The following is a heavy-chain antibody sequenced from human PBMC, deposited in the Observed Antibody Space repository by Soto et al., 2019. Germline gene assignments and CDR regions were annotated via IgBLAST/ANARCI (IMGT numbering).Heavy chain of an antibody. CDR2: IYYSGST. Sequence: SLTCTVSGGSISSGGYSWSWIRQHPGKGLEWIGYIYYSGSTYYNPSLKSRVTISVDTSKNQFSLKLSSVTAADTAVYYCARVARYFDPDYWGQGTMVTVYS. V-gene: IGHV4-31*03. D-gene: IGHD3-9*01. J-gene: IGHJ4*02. CDR1: GGSISSGGYS. CDR3: ARVARYFDPDY.